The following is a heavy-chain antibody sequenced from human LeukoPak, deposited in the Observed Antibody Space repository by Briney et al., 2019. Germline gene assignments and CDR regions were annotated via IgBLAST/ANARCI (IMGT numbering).Heavy chain of an antibody. V-gene: IGHV3-21*01. CDR3: ARSSMVRGVMNYYYYMDV. J-gene: IGHJ6*03. CDR1: GFTFSGSS. CDR2: ISSGSSYI. Sequence: GGSLRLSCAASGFTFSGSSMNWVRQAPGKGLEWVSSISSGSSYIFYADSAKGRFTISRDNAKNSLYLQMNSLRAEDTAVYYCARSSMVRGVMNYYYYMDVWGKGTTVTVSS. D-gene: IGHD3-10*01.